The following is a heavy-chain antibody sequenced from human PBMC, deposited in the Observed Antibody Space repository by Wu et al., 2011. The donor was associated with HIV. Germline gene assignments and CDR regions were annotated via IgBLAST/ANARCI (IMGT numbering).Heavy chain of an antibody. J-gene: IGHJ3*01. Sequence: QVQLVQSGAEVKKPGASVKVSCKASGYTFTDHYMHWVRQAPGQGLEWMGWIKPKNGGTDYAPKFQGRVTMTRDTSITTAYVELRGLRSDDTAVYFCARDVGRSSWPHDAFDLWGQGTVVTVSS. CDR1: GYTFTDHY. V-gene: IGHV1-2*02. D-gene: IGHD6-13*01. CDR3: ARDVGRSSWPHDAFDL. CDR2: IKPKNGGT.